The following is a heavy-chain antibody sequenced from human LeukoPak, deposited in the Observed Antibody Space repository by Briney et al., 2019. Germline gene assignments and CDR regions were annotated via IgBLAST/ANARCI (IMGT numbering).Heavy chain of an antibody. CDR3: ARGPTVTNWFDP. D-gene: IGHD4-17*01. J-gene: IGHJ5*02. CDR2: IYYSGST. Sequence: SETLSLTCTVSGGSISSFYWSWIRQPPGKGLEWIGYIYYSGSTNYNPSLKSRVTISLHTSKNQFSLKLSSVTAADTAVYYCARGPTVTNWFDPWGQGTLVTVSS. CDR1: GGSISSFY. V-gene: IGHV4-59*01.